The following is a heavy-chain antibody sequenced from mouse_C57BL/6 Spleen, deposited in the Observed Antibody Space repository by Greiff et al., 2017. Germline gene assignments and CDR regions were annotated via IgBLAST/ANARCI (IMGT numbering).Heavy chain of an antibody. CDR2: ISSGSSTI. D-gene: IGHD1-1*01. J-gene: IGHJ3*01. V-gene: IGHV5-17*01. CDR3: ARKDYYGSSSAWFAY. Sequence: EVHLVASGGGLVKPGGSLKLSCAASGFTFSDYGMHWVRQAPEKGLEWVAYISSGSSTIYYADTVKGRFTISRDNAKNTLFLQMTSLRSEDTAMYYCARKDYYGSSSAWFAYWGQGTLVTVSA. CDR1: GFTFSDYG.